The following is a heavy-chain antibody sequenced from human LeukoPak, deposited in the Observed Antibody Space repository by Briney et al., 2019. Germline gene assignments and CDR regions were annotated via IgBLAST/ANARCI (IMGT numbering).Heavy chain of an antibody. CDR1: GFTFSSYG. V-gene: IGHV3-33*01. D-gene: IGHD6-19*01. CDR2: IWYDGSNK. Sequence: GRSLRLSCAASGFTFSSYGMHWVRQAPGKGLEWVAVIWYDGSNKYYADSVKGRFTISRDNSKNTLYLQMNSLRAEDTAVYYCARALSSTTGWYYFDHWGQGTLVTVSS. J-gene: IGHJ4*02. CDR3: ARALSSTTGWYYFDH.